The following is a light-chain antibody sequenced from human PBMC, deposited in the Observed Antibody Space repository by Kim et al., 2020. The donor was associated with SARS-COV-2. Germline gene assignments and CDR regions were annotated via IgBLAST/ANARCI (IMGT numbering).Light chain of an antibody. J-gene: IGLJ2*01. Sequence: SYELTQPPSVSVSPGQTASITCSGDKLGDKYACWYQQKPGQSPVVVIYQDSKRPSGIPERFSGSNSGNTATLTISETQAMDEADYYCQAWDSRVVFGGGT. V-gene: IGLV3-1*01. CDR3: QAWDSRVV. CDR2: QDS. CDR1: KLGDKY.